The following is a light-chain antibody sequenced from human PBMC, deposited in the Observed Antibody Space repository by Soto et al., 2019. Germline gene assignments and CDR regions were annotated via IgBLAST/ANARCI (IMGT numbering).Light chain of an antibody. CDR3: QQYNTYST. CDR2: DAS. Sequence: DIQMTQSPSTLSASVGDRVTITCRASQSISRWLAWYKQKPGKAPQALIYDASSLKSGVPSRFSGNGSGTEFTLTISSLQHDDFATYYCQQYNTYSTFGQGTRLEIK. J-gene: IGKJ5*01. V-gene: IGKV1-5*01. CDR1: QSISRW.